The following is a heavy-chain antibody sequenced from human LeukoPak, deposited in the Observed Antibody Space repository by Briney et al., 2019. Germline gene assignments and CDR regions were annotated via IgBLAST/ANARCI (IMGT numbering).Heavy chain of an antibody. CDR1: GFTFSSYA. D-gene: IGHD3-3*01. J-gene: IGHJ6*02. V-gene: IGHV3-30-3*01. Sequence: GGSLRLSCAASGFTFSSYAMHWVRQAPGKGLEWVAVISYDGSNKYYADSVKGRFTISRDNSKNTLYLQMNSLRAEDTAVYYCARDRTQLRFLEWKRGGYGMDVWGQGTTVTVSS. CDR3: ARDRTQLRFLEWKRGGYGMDV. CDR2: ISYDGSNK.